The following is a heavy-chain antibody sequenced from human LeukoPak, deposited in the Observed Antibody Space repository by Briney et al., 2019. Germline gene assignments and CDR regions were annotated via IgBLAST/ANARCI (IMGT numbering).Heavy chain of an antibody. CDR1: GGSISSYY. D-gene: IGHD2-21*01. Sequence: PSETLSLTCTVSGGSISSYYWSWIRQPPGKGLEWIGYIYYSGSTNYNPSLKSRVTISVDTSKNQFSLKLSSVTAADTAVYYCARVMWQNDAFDIWGQGTMVTVSS. V-gene: IGHV4-59*01. CDR3: ARVMWQNDAFDI. CDR2: IYYSGST. J-gene: IGHJ3*02.